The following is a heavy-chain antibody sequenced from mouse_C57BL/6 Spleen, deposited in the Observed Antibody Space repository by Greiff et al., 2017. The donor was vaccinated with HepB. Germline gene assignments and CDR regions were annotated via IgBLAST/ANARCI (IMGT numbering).Heavy chain of an antibody. Sequence: VQLQQSGPELVKPGASVKISCKASGYAFSSSWMNWVKQRPGKGLEWIGRIYPGDGDTNYNGKFKGKATLTADKSSSTAYMQLSSLTSEDSAVYFCARTGGNYEDYWGQSTTLTVSS. J-gene: IGHJ2*01. CDR1: GYAFSSSW. V-gene: IGHV1-82*01. CDR2: IYPGDGDT. D-gene: IGHD2-1*01. CDR3: ARTGGNYEDY.